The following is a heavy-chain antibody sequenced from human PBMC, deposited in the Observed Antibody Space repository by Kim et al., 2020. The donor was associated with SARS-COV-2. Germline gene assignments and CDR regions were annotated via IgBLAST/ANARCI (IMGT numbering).Heavy chain of an antibody. CDR1: GFTFSSYG. J-gene: IGHJ6*02. V-gene: IGHV3-33*01. D-gene: IGHD1-26*01. Sequence: GGSLRLSCAASGFTFSSYGRHWVRQAPGKGLEWVAVIWYDGSNKYYADSVKGRFTTSRDNSKNTLYLQMNSLRAEDTAVYYCARDLLVGATSYGMDVWGQGTTVTVSS. CDR3: ARDLLVGATSYGMDV. CDR2: IWYDGSNK.